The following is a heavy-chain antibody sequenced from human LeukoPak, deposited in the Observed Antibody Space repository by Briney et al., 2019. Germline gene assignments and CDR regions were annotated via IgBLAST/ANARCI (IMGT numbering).Heavy chain of an antibody. V-gene: IGHV5-51*01. CDR1: GYTFTSYW. CDR3: ARHSERGAYLSWFDP. J-gene: IGHJ5*02. CDR2: MYPSDSDT. Sequence: GESLKIPCKGSGYTFTSYWIGWVRQMPGKGLEWMAIMYPSDSDTRYSPSFQGQVTISADKSISTAYLQWSSLKASDTAMYYCARHSERGAYLSWFDPWGQGTLVTVSS. D-gene: IGHD2-21*01.